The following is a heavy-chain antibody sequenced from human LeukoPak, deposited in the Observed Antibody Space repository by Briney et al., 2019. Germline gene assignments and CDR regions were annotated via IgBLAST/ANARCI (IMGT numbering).Heavy chain of an antibody. CDR3: ARGNCGGDCYSSNWFDP. J-gene: IGHJ5*02. CDR2: INPSGGST. V-gene: IGHV1-46*01. D-gene: IGHD2-21*02. CDR1: GYTFTSYY. Sequence: ASVKVSCKASGYTFTSYYMHWVRQAPGQGLEWMGIINPSGGSTSYAQKFQGRVTMTRDTSTSTVYMELSSLRSEDTAVYYCARGNCGGDCYSSNWFDPWGQGTLVTVS.